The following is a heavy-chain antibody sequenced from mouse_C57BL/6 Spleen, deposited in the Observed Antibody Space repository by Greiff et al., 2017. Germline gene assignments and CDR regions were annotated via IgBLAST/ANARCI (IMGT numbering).Heavy chain of an antibody. D-gene: IGHD1-1*02. CDR2: IYPGGGGT. J-gene: IGHJ4*01. Sequence: QVQLQQSGAELVRPGASVTLSCKASGYTFTDYEMRWVKQTPVHGLEWIGAIYPGGGGTTYNEKFKGKAILTADKSSSTAYMEIRSLTYEDSAIYYCTRLRCIYYDGDEFGYRGQGTPVTAS. CDR3: TRLRCIYYDGDEFGY. V-gene: IGHV1-15*01. CDR1: GYTFTDYE.